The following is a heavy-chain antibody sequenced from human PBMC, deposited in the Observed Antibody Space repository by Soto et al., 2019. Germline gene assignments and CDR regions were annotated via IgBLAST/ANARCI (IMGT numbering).Heavy chain of an antibody. J-gene: IGHJ5*02. CDR3: ERLGQSGELLDX. Sequence: GGSLRVSCAASGFTFWTYGMHWVRQAPGKGLEGVSCICYDGTNKYYAESVKGRFTISRDDYKNTLYLQMNSRIAEDTAVYYCERLGQSGELLDXWGQGTLVT. CDR1: GFTFWTYG. CDR2: ICYDGTNK. V-gene: IGHV3-33*01. D-gene: IGHD1-26*01.